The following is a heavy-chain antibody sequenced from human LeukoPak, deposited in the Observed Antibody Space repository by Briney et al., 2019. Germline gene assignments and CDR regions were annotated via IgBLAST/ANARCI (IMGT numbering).Heavy chain of an antibody. CDR2: IIPIFGTA. D-gene: IGHD4-17*01. CDR1: GYTFTSYA. J-gene: IGHJ4*02. CDR3: ARHPLNNGDLYFDY. V-gene: IGHV1-69*05. Sequence: GASVKVSCKASGYTFTSYAISWVRQAPGQGLEWMGGIIPIFGTANYAQKFQGRVTITTDESTSTAYMELSSLRSEDTAVYYCARHPLNNGDLYFDYWGQGTLVTVSS.